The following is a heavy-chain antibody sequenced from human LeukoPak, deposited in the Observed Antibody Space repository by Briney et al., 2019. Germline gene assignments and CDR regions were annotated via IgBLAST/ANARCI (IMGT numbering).Heavy chain of an antibody. CDR3: ARGAREAATILYYYYYMDV. J-gene: IGHJ6*03. CDR2: IYYSGST. Sequence: PSETLSLTCTVSGGFINFSSYYWSWIRQPPGKGLEWIGYIYYSGSTNYNPSLKSRVTISVDTSKNQFSLKLSSVTAADTAVYYCARGAREAATILYYYYYMDVWGKGTTVTVSS. D-gene: IGHD2-15*01. CDR1: GGFINFSSYY. V-gene: IGHV4-61*01.